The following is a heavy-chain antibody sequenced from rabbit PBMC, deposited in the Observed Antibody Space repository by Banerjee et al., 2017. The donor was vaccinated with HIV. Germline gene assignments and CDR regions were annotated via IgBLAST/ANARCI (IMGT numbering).Heavy chain of an antibody. Sequence: QQQLEESGGGLVKPEGSLTLTCKASGFTLSSNYWICWVRQAPGKGPEWVACIDTDSDRTWYASWVNGRFTVSVSTSLNTVALKMTSLTAADTATYFCANYVYRYGAFNFWGPGTLVTVS. CDR3: ANYVYRYGAFNF. V-gene: IGHV1S43*01. J-gene: IGHJ6*01. CDR1: GFTLSSNYW. CDR2: IDTDSDRT. D-gene: IGHD6-1*01.